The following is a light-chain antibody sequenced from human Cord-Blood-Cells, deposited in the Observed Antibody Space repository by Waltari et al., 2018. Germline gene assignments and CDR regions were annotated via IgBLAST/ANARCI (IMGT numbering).Light chain of an antibody. CDR2: GAS. Sequence: EIVMTKSPATLSVSQGERATLSCRTSQSVSSNLAWYQQKPGQAPRLLIYGASTRATGIPARFSGSGSGTEFTLTISSLQSEDFAVYYCQQYNNWYSFGQGTKLEIK. J-gene: IGKJ2*03. CDR3: QQYNNWYS. CDR1: QSVSSN. V-gene: IGKV3-15*01.